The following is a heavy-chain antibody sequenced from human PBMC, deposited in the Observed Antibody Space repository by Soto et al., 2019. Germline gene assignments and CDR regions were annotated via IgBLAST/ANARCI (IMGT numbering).Heavy chain of an antibody. V-gene: IGHV3-7*01. CDR2: IKQDGSEK. CDR1: GFTFSSYW. J-gene: IGHJ6*02. CDR3: ARDTGPPTIFGVVLPVGYYYYGMDV. D-gene: IGHD3-3*01. Sequence: GGSLRLSCAASGFTFSSYWMSWVRQAPGKGLEWVANIKQDGSEKYYVDSVKGRFTISRDNAKNSLYLQMNSLRAEDTAVYYCARDTGPPTIFGVVLPVGYYYYGMDVWGQGTTVTVSS.